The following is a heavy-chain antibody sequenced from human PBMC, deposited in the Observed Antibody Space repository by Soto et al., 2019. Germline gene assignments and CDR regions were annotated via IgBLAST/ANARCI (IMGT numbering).Heavy chain of an antibody. CDR1: GGSFSNYY. CDR2: INQSGST. Sequence: SETLSLTCAVYGGSFSNYYWSWIRQPPGKGLEWIGEINQSGSTNHNPSLKSRVTISVDTSKNQFSLKLSSVTAADTAVYYCARGRDYWGQGTPVTVSS. J-gene: IGHJ4*02. CDR3: ARGRDY. V-gene: IGHV4-34*01.